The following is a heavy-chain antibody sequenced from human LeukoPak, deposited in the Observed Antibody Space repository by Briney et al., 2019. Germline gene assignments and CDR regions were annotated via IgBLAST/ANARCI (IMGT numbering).Heavy chain of an antibody. Sequence: ASVKVSCEASGYTFTSYVINWVRQAPGQGLEWVGWVSPNGGATNYAENLQDRVSMTTDTSTTTAYMDLRSLRSDDTAIYYCARAVLVSFGGVIVPLSSHYWGQGTPVTVSS. J-gene: IGHJ4*02. CDR2: VSPNGGAT. D-gene: IGHD3-16*02. V-gene: IGHV1-18*01. CDR3: ARAVLVSFGGVIVPLSSHY. CDR1: GYTFTSYV.